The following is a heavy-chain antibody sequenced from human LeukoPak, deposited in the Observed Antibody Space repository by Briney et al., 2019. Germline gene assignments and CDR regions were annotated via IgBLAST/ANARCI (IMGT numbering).Heavy chain of an antibody. V-gene: IGHV4-31*03. J-gene: IGHJ3*02. Sequence: SETLSLTCSVSGGSFSSSTYNWGWLRQHPGKGLEWIGYIYYSGSTYNNPCLESRVTISAVTSKNQFSLKLSSVTAADTAVYYCARNFDSHNAFDIWGQGTKGTASS. D-gene: IGHD3-22*01. CDR1: GGSFSSSTYN. CDR2: IYYSGST. CDR3: ARNFDSHNAFDI.